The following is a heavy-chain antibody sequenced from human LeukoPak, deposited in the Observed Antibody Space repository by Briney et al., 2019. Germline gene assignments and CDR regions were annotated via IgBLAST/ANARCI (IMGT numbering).Heavy chain of an antibody. D-gene: IGHD3-22*01. Sequence: RGSLRLSCAASGFTFSSYGMHWVRQAPGKGLEWVAVIWYDGSNKYYADSVKGRFTISRDNSKNTLYLQMNSLRAEDTAVYYCAREYYYDSSGYYSDAFDIWGQGTMVTVSS. CDR2: IWYDGSNK. CDR1: GFTFSSYG. V-gene: IGHV3-33*01. CDR3: AREYYYDSSGYYSDAFDI. J-gene: IGHJ3*02.